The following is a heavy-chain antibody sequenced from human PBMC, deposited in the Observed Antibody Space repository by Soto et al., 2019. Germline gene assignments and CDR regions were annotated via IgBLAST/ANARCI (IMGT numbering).Heavy chain of an antibody. CDR3: ATSLSPVAGRPLHN. V-gene: IGHV3-53*01. Sequence: GSLRLSCEASGLTVATNSFIWVRQAPGKGLEWVSVIYSGGNSNYADSARGRFSVSRDSSKNTLYLQISSLRAGDTAMYYCATSLSPVAGRPLHNWGQGTLVTVSS. CDR1: GLTVATNS. CDR2: IYSGGNS. J-gene: IGHJ4*02. D-gene: IGHD6-19*01.